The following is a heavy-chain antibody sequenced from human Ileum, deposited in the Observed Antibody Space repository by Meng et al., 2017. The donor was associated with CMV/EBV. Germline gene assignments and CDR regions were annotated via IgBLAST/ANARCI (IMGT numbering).Heavy chain of an antibody. CDR3: ARGKDNVISGDYCYGVDV. V-gene: IGHV3-7*01. D-gene: IGHD2/OR15-2a*01. CDR1: GSTLSSYW. J-gene: IGHJ6*02. CDR2: INENGRRT. Sequence: GESLKISCEGSGSTLSSYWMNWVRRAPGQGLEWVANINENGRRTNYVDSVKGRFTISRDNPKNSVYLQMNSLRDEDTAVYYCARGKDNVISGDYCYGVDVWDPGTMVTAP.